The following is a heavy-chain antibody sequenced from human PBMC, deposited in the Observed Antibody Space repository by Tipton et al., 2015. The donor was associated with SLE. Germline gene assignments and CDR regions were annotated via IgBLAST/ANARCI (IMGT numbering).Heavy chain of an antibody. CDR1: GFTFSSYE. CDR2: INSSGSTI. D-gene: IGHD5-24*01. Sequence: SLRLSCAASGFTFSSYEMNWVRQAPGKGLEWLSYINSSGSTIYYADSVKGRFTISRDNAKNSLYLQMNSLRTEDTALYYCAKDGGGDGYNYGLRGFFDYWGQGTLVTVSS. J-gene: IGHJ4*02. CDR3: AKDGGGDGYNYGLRGFFDY. V-gene: IGHV3-48*03.